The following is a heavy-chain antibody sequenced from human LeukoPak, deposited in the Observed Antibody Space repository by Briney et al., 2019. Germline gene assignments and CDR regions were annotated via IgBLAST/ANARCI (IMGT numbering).Heavy chain of an antibody. J-gene: IGHJ4*02. CDR2: ISDTGGRT. D-gene: IGHD3/OR15-3a*01. V-gene: IGHV3-23*01. Sequence: GGSLRLSCAVSGITLSNYGMTWVRQAPGKGLEWVAGISDTGGRTNYADSVKGRFTISRDNPKNTLYLQMNSLKAEDTAVYYCAKGRGLVSPDDHWGQGTLVTVSS. CDR3: AKGRGLVSPDDH. CDR1: GITLSNYG.